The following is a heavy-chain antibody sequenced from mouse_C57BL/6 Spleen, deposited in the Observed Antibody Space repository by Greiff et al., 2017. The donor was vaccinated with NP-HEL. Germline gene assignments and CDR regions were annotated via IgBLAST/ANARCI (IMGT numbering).Heavy chain of an antibody. Sequence: EVQLQQSGPELVKPGASVKISCKASGYSFTDYNMNWVKQSNGKSLEWIGVINPNYGTTSYNQKFKGKATLTVDQSSSTAYMQLNSLTSEDSAVYYCASECGYLRDWYFDVWGTGTTVTVSS. CDR2: INPNYGTT. D-gene: IGHD2-3*01. CDR1: GYSFTDYN. J-gene: IGHJ1*03. CDR3: ASECGYLRDWYFDV. V-gene: IGHV1-39*01.